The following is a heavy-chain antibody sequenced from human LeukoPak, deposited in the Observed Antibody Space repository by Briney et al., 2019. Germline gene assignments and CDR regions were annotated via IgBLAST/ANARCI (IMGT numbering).Heavy chain of an antibody. CDR2: MTSYGRTI. CDR3: ATTVLADYFNY. V-gene: IGHV3-48*04. D-gene: IGHD1-14*01. CDR1: GFTFSSYS. J-gene: IGHJ4*02. Sequence: GGSLRLSCAASGFTFSSYSMNWVGQAPGKGLEWISYMTSYGRTIYYADSVKGRFTISRDNAKNSLYLQMNSLRAEDTAVYYCATTVLADYFNYWGQGTLVTVSS.